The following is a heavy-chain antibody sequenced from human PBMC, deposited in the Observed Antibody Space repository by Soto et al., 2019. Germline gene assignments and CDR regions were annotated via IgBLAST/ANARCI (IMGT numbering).Heavy chain of an antibody. J-gene: IGHJ6*02. CDR2: INYSGST. D-gene: IGHD2-21*02. CDR3: ASTYCGGDCYIYYFYGMDV. V-gene: IGHV4-61*01. Sequence: SDTLSLTCTVSGNSLSSGRYCWRWIRQHPRKGMEWIGYINYSGSTNYNPSLKSRVTISVDTSKNQFSLKLSSVTAADTAVYSCASTYCGGDCYIYYFYGMDVWGQVTTVTVSS. CDR1: GNSLSSGRYC.